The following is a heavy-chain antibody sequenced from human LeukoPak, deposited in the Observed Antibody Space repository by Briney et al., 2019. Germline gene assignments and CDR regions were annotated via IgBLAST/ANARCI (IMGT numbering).Heavy chain of an antibody. Sequence: GGSLRLSCAASGFTFSSYVMHWVRQAPGKGLEWVTVISYDGSNKYYADSVKGRFTISRDNSKNTLYLQMNSLRAEDTAVYYCAKAHSSGWYYFDYWGQGTLATVSS. CDR2: ISYDGSNK. D-gene: IGHD6-19*01. CDR1: GFTFSSYV. J-gene: IGHJ4*02. CDR3: AKAHSSGWYYFDY. V-gene: IGHV3-30*18.